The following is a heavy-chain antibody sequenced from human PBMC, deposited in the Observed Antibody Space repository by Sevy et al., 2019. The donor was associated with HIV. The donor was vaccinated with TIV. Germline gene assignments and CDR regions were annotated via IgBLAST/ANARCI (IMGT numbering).Heavy chain of an antibody. J-gene: IGHJ4*01. Sequence: SETLSLTCTVSGDSIRSQRHYWAWIRQSPGKGLEWIASIYYTWSSYYYLSLRGRVTISVDTSKAQISLKLTSVTAADTAVYFCARQVRFSGVIINHFDYWGHGTLVTVSS. CDR2: IYYTWSS. CDR3: ARQVRFSGVIINHFDY. D-gene: IGHD3-3*01. V-gene: IGHV4-39*01. CDR1: GDSIRSQRHY.